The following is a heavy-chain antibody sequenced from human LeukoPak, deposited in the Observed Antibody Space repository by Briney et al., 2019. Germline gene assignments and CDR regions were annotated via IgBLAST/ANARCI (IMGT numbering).Heavy chain of an antibody. D-gene: IGHD3-10*01. CDR3: ATDRQQGGSGSYWFDP. CDR1: GGSITTYY. CDR2: IYYSGTT. J-gene: IGHJ5*02. Sequence: SETLSLTCTISGGSITTYYWSWIRQVAGKGLEWIGNIYYSGTTTYNPSLKSRVTMSVDTLRNQFSLQLKSATAADTAMYYCATDRQQGGSGSYWFDPWGQGILVTVSS. V-gene: IGHV4-59*01.